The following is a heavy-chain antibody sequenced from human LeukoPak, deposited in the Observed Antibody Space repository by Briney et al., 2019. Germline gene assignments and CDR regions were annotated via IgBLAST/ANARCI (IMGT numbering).Heavy chain of an antibody. V-gene: IGHV1-2*02. CDR1: GYAFTGYY. CDR2: INPNSGGT. CDR3: ARGPITMVRGVIITYYFDY. D-gene: IGHD3-10*01. J-gene: IGHJ4*02. Sequence: VASVKVSCKASGYAFTGYYMHWVRQAPGQGLEWMGWINPNSGGTNYAQKFQGRVTMTRDTSISTAYMELSRLRSDDTAVYYCARGPITMVRGVIITYYFDYWGQGTLVTVSS.